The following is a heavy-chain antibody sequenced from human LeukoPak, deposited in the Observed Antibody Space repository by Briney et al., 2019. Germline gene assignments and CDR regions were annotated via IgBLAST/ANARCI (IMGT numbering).Heavy chain of an antibody. J-gene: IGHJ4*02. V-gene: IGHV3-49*04. CDR3: ARGERDFDC. D-gene: IGHD3-16*01. CDR1: GLSFSDTA. Sequence: PGRSLRLSCTFSGLSFSDTAVTWVRQAPGKGLEWVGCTRSKVDGGTTEYVASVKGRITISRDESKSIAYLQMDSLTTEDTAVYLCARGERDFDCWGQGTLVTVSS. CDR2: TRSKVDGGTT.